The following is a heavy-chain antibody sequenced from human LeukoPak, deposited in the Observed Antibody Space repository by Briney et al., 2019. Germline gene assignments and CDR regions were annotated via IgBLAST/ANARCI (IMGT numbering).Heavy chain of an antibody. CDR2: IYYSGST. J-gene: IGHJ4*02. CDR3: ARVLTMFRAGFDY. V-gene: IGHV4-59*08. D-gene: IGHD3-10*01. CDR1: GGSISSYY. Sequence: PSETLSLTCTVSGGSISSYYWSWIRQPPGKGLEWIGYIYYSGSTNYNPSLKSRVTISVDTSKNQFSLKLSSVTAADTAIYYCARVLTMFRAGFDYWGQGTLVSVSS.